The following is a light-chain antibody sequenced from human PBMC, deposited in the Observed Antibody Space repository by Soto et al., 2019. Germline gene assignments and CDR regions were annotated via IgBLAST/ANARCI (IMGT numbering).Light chain of an antibody. V-gene: IGLV2-23*01. Sequence: QSALTQPASVSGSPGQSITISCTGTRRDVGSDNLVSWYQQHPGKAPQLMIYEGSKRPSGVSNRLSGSKSGNTASLTISGLQAEDEADYYCCSYAGSSTVVFGGGTKLTVL. CDR2: EGS. CDR3: CSYAGSSTVV. J-gene: IGLJ2*01. CDR1: RRDVGSDNL.